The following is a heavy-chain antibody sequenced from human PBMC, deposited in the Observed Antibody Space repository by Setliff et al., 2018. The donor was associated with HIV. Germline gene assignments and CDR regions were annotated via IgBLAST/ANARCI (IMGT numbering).Heavy chain of an antibody. CDR2: FYPGDSDT. CDR1: GYSFNTYW. J-gene: IGHJ5*02. D-gene: IGHD3-22*01. V-gene: IGHV5-51*01. CDR3: ARAPNSPYYSNFWYADH. Sequence: GESLTISCKTSGYSFNTYWIGWVRQMPGKGLGWMAIFYPGDSDTRYSPSFQSQVTVSADKSIGTAYLQWDSLKASDTALYFCARAPNSPYYSNFWYADHWGQGTLVTV.